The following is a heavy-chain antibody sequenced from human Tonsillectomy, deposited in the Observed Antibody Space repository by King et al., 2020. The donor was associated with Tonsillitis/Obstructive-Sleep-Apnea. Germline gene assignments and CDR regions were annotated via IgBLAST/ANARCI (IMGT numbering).Heavy chain of an antibody. Sequence: AQLVQSGGGLIQPGGSLRLSCAASGFTVSRDYMTWVRQAPGKGLECVSVIYSGGGTYYADSVKGRFTISRDNSKNTVYLQMNSLRAEDTAVYYCASRYNWNDLLSIWGHGTMVTVSS. V-gene: IGHV3-53*01. CDR3: ASRYNWNDLLSI. D-gene: IGHD1-1*01. CDR1: GFTVSRDY. CDR2: IYSGGGT. J-gene: IGHJ3*02.